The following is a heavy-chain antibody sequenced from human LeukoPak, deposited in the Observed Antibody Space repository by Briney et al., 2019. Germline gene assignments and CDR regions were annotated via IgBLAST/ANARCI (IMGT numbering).Heavy chain of an antibody. CDR3: ARRGGTLAGNYFDS. J-gene: IGHJ4*02. CDR2: IYYSGST. D-gene: IGHD6-19*01. CDR1: GGSISTSSYY. Sequence: SETLSLTCTVSGGSISTSSYYWGWIRQPPGKGLEWIANIYYSGSTHYNPSLNSRITISVYTSNNQFSLRLSSVTAADTAVYFCARRGGTLAGNYFDSWGQGTLVTVSS. V-gene: IGHV4-39*01.